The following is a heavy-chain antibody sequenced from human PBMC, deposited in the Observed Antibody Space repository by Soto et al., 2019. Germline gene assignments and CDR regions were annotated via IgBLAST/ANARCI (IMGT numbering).Heavy chain of an antibody. J-gene: IGHJ4*02. V-gene: IGHV3-21*01. CDR2: ISSSSSYI. CDR3: ARDRGGSRWKGYFDY. D-gene: IGHD1-1*01. CDR1: GFTFSSYS. Sequence: VGSLRLSCAASGFTFSSYSMNWVRQAPGKGLEWVSSISSSSSYIYYADSVKGRFTISRDNAKNSLYLQMNSLRAEDTAVYYCARDRGGSRWKGYFDYWGQGTLVTVSS.